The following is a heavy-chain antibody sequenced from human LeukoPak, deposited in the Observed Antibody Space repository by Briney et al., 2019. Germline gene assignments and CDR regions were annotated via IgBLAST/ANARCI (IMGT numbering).Heavy chain of an antibody. D-gene: IGHD3-3*01. V-gene: IGHV4-34*01. CDR1: GGSISSYY. CDR2: INHSGST. J-gene: IGHJ6*03. Sequence: SETLSLTCTVSGGSISSYYWSWIRQPPGKGLEWIGEINHSGSTNYNPSLKSRVTISVDTSKNQFSLKLSSVTAADTAVYYCARMVYDFWSGYYFPYYYYMDVWGKGTTVTVSS. CDR3: ARMVYDFWSGYYFPYYYYMDV.